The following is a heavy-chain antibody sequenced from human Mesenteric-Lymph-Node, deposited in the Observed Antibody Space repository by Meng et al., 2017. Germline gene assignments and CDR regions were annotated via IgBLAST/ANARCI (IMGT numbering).Heavy chain of an antibody. J-gene: IGHJ4*02. D-gene: IGHD2-15*01. CDR1: GFTFDDYG. CDR2: LNWNGDSA. V-gene: IGHV3-20*04. CDR3: AKSKDSEAGSFDH. Sequence: VRLVGSGGGVVRPGGLLRLSCAVSGFTFDDYGMSWVRQVPGQGLEWVSGLNWNGDSANYADSVKGRFTISRDNAKNSLYLEMNSLRADDTAVYYCAKSKDSEAGSFDHWGQGTLVTVSS.